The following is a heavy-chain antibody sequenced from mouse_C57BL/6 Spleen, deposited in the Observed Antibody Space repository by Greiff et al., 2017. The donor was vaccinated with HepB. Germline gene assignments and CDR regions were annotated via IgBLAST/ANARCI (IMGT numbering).Heavy chain of an antibody. CDR3: ARDGYYVGYAMDY. CDR2: INPSSGDT. Sequence: VQLQQSGAELAKPGASVKLSCKASGYTFTSYWMHWVKQRPGQGLEWIGYINPSSGDTNYNQKFKDKATLTADKSSSTAYMQLSSLTYEDSAVYYCARDGYYVGYAMDYWGQGTSVTVSS. J-gene: IGHJ4*01. CDR1: GYTFTSYW. D-gene: IGHD2-3*01. V-gene: IGHV1-7*01.